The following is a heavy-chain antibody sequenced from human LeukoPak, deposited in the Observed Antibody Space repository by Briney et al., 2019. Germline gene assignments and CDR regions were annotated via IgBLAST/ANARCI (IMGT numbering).Heavy chain of an antibody. Sequence: PGGSLGLSCAASGFTFSSYAMSWVRQAPGKGLEWVSAISGSGGSTYYADSVKGRFTISRDNSKNTLYLQMNSLRAEDTAVYYCAKDASGARYYYYYGMDVWGQGTTVTVSS. CDR2: ISGSGGST. V-gene: IGHV3-23*01. J-gene: IGHJ6*02. D-gene: IGHD1-1*01. CDR3: AKDASGARYYYYYGMDV. CDR1: GFTFSSYA.